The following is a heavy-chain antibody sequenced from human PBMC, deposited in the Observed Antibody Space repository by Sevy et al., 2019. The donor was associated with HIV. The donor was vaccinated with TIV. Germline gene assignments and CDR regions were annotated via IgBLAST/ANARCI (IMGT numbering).Heavy chain of an antibody. V-gene: IGHV3-21*01. CDR3: ARIKRNPITRYFDY. J-gene: IGHJ4*02. CDR1: GFTFSSYS. Sequence: GGSLRLSCAASGFTFSSYSMNWVRQAPGKGLEWVSSISSSSSYIYYADSVKGRFTISRDNAKNSLYLQMNSLRAEDTAVYYCARIKRNPITRYFDYWGQGTLVTVSS. CDR2: ISSSSSYI. D-gene: IGHD5-12*01.